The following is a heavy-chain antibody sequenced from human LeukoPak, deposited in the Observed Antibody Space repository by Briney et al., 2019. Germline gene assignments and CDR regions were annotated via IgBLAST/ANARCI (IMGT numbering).Heavy chain of an antibody. J-gene: IGHJ4*02. Sequence: GGSLRLSCAASGFTFSSYAMYWVRQAPGKGLEWVAVISYDGSDKFYADSVKGRFTISRDSSKNTLYLQMNSLRPEDTAVYYCAKDVFTTSSTLTYFDYWGQGTLVTVSS. D-gene: IGHD6-6*01. CDR2: ISYDGSDK. CDR1: GFTFSSYA. V-gene: IGHV3-30*04. CDR3: AKDVFTTSSTLTYFDY.